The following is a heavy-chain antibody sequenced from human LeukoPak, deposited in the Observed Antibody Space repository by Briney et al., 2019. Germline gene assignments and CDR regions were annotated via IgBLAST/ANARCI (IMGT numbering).Heavy chain of an antibody. J-gene: IGHJ4*02. CDR3: ALARLGELFGY. V-gene: IGHV2-5*02. D-gene: IGHD3-10*01. Sequence: SGPTLVLPTQNLTLTCNFSGFSLSNRGVGVGWIRQPSGKALEWLPLIYWDDNKHYSPSMTSRLTIDKDISKNQVVLTMTNMDPVDTATYYCALARLGELFGYWGQGTLVTVSS. CDR2: IYWDDNK. CDR1: GFSLSNRGVG.